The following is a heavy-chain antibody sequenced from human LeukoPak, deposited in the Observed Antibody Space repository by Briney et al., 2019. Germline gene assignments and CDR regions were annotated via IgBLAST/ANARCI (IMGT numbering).Heavy chain of an antibody. J-gene: IGHJ3*02. Sequence: GGSLRLSCAASGFTFNNYAMNWVRQAAGKGLQWVAYIRGWGPDTPYSDSVKGRFTTPRDTPKNMLYLQMNSRRADDTDTYYCAKCSASYYNDAFDIWGRGTRVSVSS. D-gene: IGHD3-10*02. CDR2: IRGWGPDT. V-gene: IGHV3-23*01. CDR3: AKCSASYYNDAFDI. CDR1: GFTFNNYA.